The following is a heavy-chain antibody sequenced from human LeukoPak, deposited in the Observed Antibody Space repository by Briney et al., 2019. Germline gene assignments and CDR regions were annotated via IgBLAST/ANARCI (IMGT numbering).Heavy chain of an antibody. V-gene: IGHV3-21*01. CDR3: ARDLKYYDSSGFDY. CDR2: ISTSSSYI. CDR1: GFTFSSYN. D-gene: IGHD3-22*01. Sequence: PGGSLRLSCATSGFTFSSYNMNWVRQAPGKGLEWVSSISTSSSYIYHTDSVKGRFTISRDNAKNSLSLQMNSLRAEDTAVYYCARDLKYYDSSGFDYWGQGTLVTVSS. J-gene: IGHJ4*02.